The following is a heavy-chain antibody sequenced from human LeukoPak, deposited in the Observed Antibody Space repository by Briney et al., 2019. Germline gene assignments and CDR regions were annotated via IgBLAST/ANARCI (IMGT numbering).Heavy chain of an antibody. CDR3: ATTPNFGSGYPRYFFDY. CDR2: IYTSGST. D-gene: IGHD3-22*01. CDR1: GGSISSGSYY. J-gene: IGHJ4*02. V-gene: IGHV4-61*02. Sequence: SQTLSLTCTVSGGSISSGSYYWSWIRQPAGKGLEWIGRIYTSGSTYYNPSLNSRVSISVDMSKNQFSLKLSSVTAADTAVYFCATTPNFGSGYPRYFFDYWGQGILVTVSS.